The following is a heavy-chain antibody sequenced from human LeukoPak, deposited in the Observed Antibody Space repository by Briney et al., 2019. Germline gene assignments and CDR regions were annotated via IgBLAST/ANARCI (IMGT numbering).Heavy chain of an antibody. J-gene: IGHJ4*02. CDR2: IYYSGST. D-gene: IGHD3-10*01. CDR1: GGSISSSSYC. CDR3: ARGTMVRGVSFDY. Sequence: SETLSLTCTVSGGSISSSSYCWGWMRQPPGKGREGIGSIYYSGSTSYNPSLKRRVTISVDTSKNQFSLKLSSVTAADTAVYYCARGTMVRGVSFDYWGQGTLVTVSS. V-gene: IGHV4-39*01.